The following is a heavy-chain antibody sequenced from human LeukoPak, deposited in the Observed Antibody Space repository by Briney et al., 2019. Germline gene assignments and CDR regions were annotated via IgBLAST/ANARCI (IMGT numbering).Heavy chain of an antibody. CDR1: GYSISNGFY. Sequence: SETLSLTCTVSGYSISNGFYWAWIRQPPGKGLEWIGSVYHTGSTYSNPSLKSRVTISVDTSKNQFSLSLTSVTAADTAVYYCAFSSGWGSGAFDIWGQGTMVTVSS. CDR2: VYHTGST. CDR3: AFSSGWGSGAFDI. V-gene: IGHV4-38-2*02. J-gene: IGHJ3*02. D-gene: IGHD6-19*01.